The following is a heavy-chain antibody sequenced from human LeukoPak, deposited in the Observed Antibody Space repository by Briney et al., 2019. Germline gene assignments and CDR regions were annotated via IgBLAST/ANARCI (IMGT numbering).Heavy chain of an antibody. J-gene: IGHJ4*02. CDR2: IYNSGST. V-gene: IGHV4-38-2*01. Sequence: SWGTLSLTCAVSGYSISGGDNWGWIRQPPGKGQGWIGSIYNSGSTYYNPSIKSRVTISVDTSKNQFSLKLSSVTAADTAVYYCARRPKGGATGGPFDYWGQGTLVTVPS. CDR1: GYSISGGDN. CDR3: ARRPKGGATGGPFDY. D-gene: IGHD1-26*01.